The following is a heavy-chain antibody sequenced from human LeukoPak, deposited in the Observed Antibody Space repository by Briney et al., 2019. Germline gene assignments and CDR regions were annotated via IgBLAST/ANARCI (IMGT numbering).Heavy chain of an antibody. D-gene: IGHD6-13*01. CDR2: IYYSGST. Sequence: SETLSLTCTVSGGSISSSSYYWGWIRQPPGKGLEWIGSIYYSGSTYYNPSLKSRVTISVDTSKNQFSLKLSSVTAADTAVYYCARDRAAAAGTAFDIWGQGTMVTVSS. J-gene: IGHJ3*02. CDR3: ARDRAAAAGTAFDI. V-gene: IGHV4-39*07. CDR1: GGSISSSSYY.